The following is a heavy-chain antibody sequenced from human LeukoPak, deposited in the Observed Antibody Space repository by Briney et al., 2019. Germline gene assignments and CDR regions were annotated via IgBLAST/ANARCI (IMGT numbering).Heavy chain of an antibody. CDR2: MNPNSGNT. J-gene: IGHJ3*02. CDR3: ARGRGAYYYDSSGCYSDAFDI. Sequence: ASVKVSCKASGYTFTSYDINWVRQATGQGLEWMGWMNPNSGNTGYAQKFQGRVTITRNTSISTAYMELSSLRSEDTAVYYCARGRGAYYYDSSGCYSDAFDIWGQGTMVTVSS. V-gene: IGHV1-8*03. CDR1: GYTFTSYD. D-gene: IGHD3-22*01.